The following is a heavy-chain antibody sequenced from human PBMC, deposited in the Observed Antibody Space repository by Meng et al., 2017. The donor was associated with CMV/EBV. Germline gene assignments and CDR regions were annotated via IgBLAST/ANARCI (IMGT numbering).Heavy chain of an antibody. V-gene: IGHV3-7*01. Sequence: GESLKISCAASGSTFSSYWMSWVRQAPGKGLEWVVNIKQDGNEKYYVDSVKGRFTISRDNAKNSLYLQMNSLRAEDTAVYYCARDPNLLAYYYDSSGWYWGQGTLVTVSS. J-gene: IGHJ4*02. CDR2: IKQDGNEK. CDR1: GSTFSSYW. CDR3: ARDPNLLAYYYDSSGWY. D-gene: IGHD3-22*01.